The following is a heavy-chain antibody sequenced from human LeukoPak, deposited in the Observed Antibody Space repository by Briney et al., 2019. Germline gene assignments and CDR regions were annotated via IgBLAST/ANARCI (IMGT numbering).Heavy chain of an antibody. D-gene: IGHD3-3*01. CDR2: VSSGSAYI. J-gene: IGHJ5*02. Sequence: GGSLRLSCAASGFTFSSYTMNWVRQAPGKGLEWVSSVSSGSAYIYYADSVKGRFTISRDSAKNALYLQMNSLRAEDTAVYYCASGGDWFDPWGQGTLVTVSS. CDR3: ASGGDWFDP. V-gene: IGHV3-21*01. CDR1: GFTFSSYT.